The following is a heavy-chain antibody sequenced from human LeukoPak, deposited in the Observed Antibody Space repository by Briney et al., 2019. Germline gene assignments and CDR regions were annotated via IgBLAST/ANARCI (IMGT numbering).Heavy chain of an antibody. D-gene: IGHD6-13*01. CDR3: ATYSSSWSSNWFDP. Sequence: ASVKVSCKASGYTFTSYGISWVRQAPGQGLEWMGWISAYNGNTNYAQKLQGRVTMTTDTSTSTAYMELRSLRSDDTAVYYCATYSSSWSSNWFDPWGQGTLVTVSS. CDR2: ISAYNGNT. CDR1: GYTFTSYG. J-gene: IGHJ5*02. V-gene: IGHV1-18*01.